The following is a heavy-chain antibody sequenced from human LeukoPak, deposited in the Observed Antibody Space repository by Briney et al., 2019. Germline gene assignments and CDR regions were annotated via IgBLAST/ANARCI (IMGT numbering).Heavy chain of an antibody. CDR1: GFTFDDYA. CDR2: ISWNSGSI. D-gene: IGHD1-26*01. Sequence: GRSLRLSCAASGFTFDDYAIHWVRQAPGKGLEWVSGISWNSGSIGYADSVKGRFTISRDNAKNSLYLQMNGLRAEDTALYYCAKDMRPIVGGSPWDYWGQGTLVTVSS. J-gene: IGHJ4*02. CDR3: AKDMRPIVGGSPWDY. V-gene: IGHV3-9*01.